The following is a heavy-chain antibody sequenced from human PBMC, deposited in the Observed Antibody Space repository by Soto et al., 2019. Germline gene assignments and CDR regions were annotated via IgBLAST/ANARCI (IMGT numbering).Heavy chain of an antibody. CDR3: AKSLEERFVCSGSFPTYYFDD. D-gene: IGHD3-10*02. Sequence: GGSLRLSCAASGFTFSTYGMSWVRQAPGKGLEWVSVISGSGDSTYYADSVKGRFTISRDNSKNTLYLQVNSLRAEDTAVYYCAKSLEERFVCSGSFPTYYFDDWGQGTLVTVSS. V-gene: IGHV3-23*01. CDR2: ISGSGDST. CDR1: GFTFSTYG. J-gene: IGHJ4*02.